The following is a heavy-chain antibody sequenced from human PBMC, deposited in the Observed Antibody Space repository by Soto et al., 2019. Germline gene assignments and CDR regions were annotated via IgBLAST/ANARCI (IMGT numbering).Heavy chain of an antibody. Sequence: SETLSLTCIVSGGSLSSSSLYWAWIRQPPGKGLEWIGTIYYNGNTYYNPSLKSRVTIALDTSKNEFSLKLNSVTATDTAVYYCARGNDFWSGYYYFDYWGQGTLVTVSS. J-gene: IGHJ4*02. CDR3: ARGNDFWSGYYYFDY. D-gene: IGHD3-3*01. CDR2: IYYNGNT. CDR1: GGSLSSSSLY. V-gene: IGHV4-39*01.